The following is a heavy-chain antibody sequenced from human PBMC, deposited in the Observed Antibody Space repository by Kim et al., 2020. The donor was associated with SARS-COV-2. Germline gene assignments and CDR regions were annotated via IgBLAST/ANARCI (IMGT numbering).Heavy chain of an antibody. Sequence: GGSLRLSCAGSGFTFSSYWMTWVRQAPGKGLEWVASIKEDETEKQYVGSVKGRFTISRDNAKNSLYLQMNNLRAEDTAGYYCTRDNGFGAYWGQGSVVT. CDR2: IKEDETEK. CDR1: GFTFSSYW. CDR3: TRDNGFGAY. D-gene: IGHD3-10*01. J-gene: IGHJ4*02. V-gene: IGHV3-7*03.